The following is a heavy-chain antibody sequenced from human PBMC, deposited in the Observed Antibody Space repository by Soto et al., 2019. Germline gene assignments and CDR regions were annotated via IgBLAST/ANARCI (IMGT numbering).Heavy chain of an antibody. V-gene: IGHV5-10-1*01. J-gene: IGHJ6*02. CDR1: GYNFISHW. Sequence: GESLKISCKGSGYNFISHWINWVRQMPGKGLEWMGRIDPSDSYTNYSPSFQGHVTISTDKSISTAYLQWSSLKASDTAMYYCASPYCNSTSSQGHDFYGMDVWGQGTTVTVYS. CDR2: IDPSDSYT. D-gene: IGHD2-2*01. CDR3: ASPYCNSTSSQGHDFYGMDV.